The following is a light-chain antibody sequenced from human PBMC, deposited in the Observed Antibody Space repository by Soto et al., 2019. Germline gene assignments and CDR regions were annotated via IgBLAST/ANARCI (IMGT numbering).Light chain of an antibody. J-gene: IGKJ2*01. CDR2: DGS. CDR3: QQYDALPYT. CDR1: QDIKNF. V-gene: IGKV1-33*01. Sequence: DIQLTQSPSSLSASVGDRVTITCQALQDIKNFLNWYQQKPGKAPKLLIYDGSSLETGVPSRVSGSGYGPDCTFAISSLQPEDIAPYYCQQYDALPYTFGQGTPLE.